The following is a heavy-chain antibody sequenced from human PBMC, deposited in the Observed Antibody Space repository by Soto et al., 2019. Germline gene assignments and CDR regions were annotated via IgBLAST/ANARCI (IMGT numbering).Heavy chain of an antibody. J-gene: IGHJ4*02. CDR3: ARVVGATNTLHN. D-gene: IGHD1-26*01. V-gene: IGHV3-7*01. CDR2: IKQDGSEE. CDR1: GFPFSGHW. Sequence: GGSLRLSCVASGFPFSGHWMSWIRQAPGKGLEWVANIKQDGSEEHYVDSVKGRFTVSRDNAKNSLHLQMNSLRAEDTAVYYCARVVGATNTLHNWGQGTLVTVSS.